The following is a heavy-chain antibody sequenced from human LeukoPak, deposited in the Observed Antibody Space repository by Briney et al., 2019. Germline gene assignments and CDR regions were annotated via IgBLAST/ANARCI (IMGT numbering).Heavy chain of an antibody. CDR2: INSDGGST. Sequence: PGGSLRLSCTASGFTFSSYWMHWVRQAPGKGLVWVSRINSDGGSTSYADSVKGRFTISRDNAKNTLYLQMNSLRAEDTAVYYRARRIQGMAPYYFDYWGQGTLVTVSS. CDR1: GFTFSSYW. CDR3: ARRIQGMAPYYFDY. D-gene: IGHD5-24*01. J-gene: IGHJ4*02. V-gene: IGHV3-74*01.